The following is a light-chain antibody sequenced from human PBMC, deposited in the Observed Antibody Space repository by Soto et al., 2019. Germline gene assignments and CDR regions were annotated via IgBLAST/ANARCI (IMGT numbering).Light chain of an antibody. CDR1: QGISSY. V-gene: IGKV1-39*01. Sequence: IQLTQSPSSLSASVGDRVTITCRASQGISSYLAWYQQKPGKAPKLLIYAASTLQSGVPSRFSGSGSGTDFTLTISSLQPEDFAIYYCQQTYTTPEITFGQGTRLEI. CDR2: AAS. J-gene: IGKJ5*01. CDR3: QQTYTTPEIT.